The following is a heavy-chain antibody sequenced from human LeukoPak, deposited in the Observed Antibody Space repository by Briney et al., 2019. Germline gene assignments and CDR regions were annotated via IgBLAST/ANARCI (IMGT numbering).Heavy chain of an antibody. CDR3: ARVGSGCSGGSCFPVGAFDI. V-gene: IGHV1-2*06. Sequence: VASVKVSCKASGYTFTGYYMHWVRQAPGQGLEWMGRINPNSGGTNYAQKFQGRVTMTRDTSISTAYMELSRLRSDDTAVYYCARVGSGCSGGSCFPVGAFDIWGQGTMVTVSS. J-gene: IGHJ3*02. D-gene: IGHD2-15*01. CDR2: INPNSGGT. CDR1: GYTFTGYY.